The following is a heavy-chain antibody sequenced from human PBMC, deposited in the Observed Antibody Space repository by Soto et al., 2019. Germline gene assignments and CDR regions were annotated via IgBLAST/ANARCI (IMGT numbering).Heavy chain of an antibody. V-gene: IGHV1-18*04. D-gene: IGHD2-2*01. CDR3: ASTSYCSSTSCSNAFDI. CDR2: ISAYNGNT. Sequence: ASVKVSFKASGYTFTSYGISWVRQAPGQGLEWMGWISAYNGNTNYAQKLQGRVTMTTDTSTSTAYMELRSLRSDDTAVYYCASTSYCSSTSCSNAFDIWGQGTMVTVSS. J-gene: IGHJ3*02. CDR1: GYTFTSYG.